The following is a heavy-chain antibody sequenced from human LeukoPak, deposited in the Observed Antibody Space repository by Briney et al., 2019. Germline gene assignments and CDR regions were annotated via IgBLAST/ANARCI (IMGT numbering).Heavy chain of an antibody. J-gene: IGHJ5*02. Sequence: SSETLSLTCTVSGGSINSSSYYWGWIRQPPGKGLEWIGSIYYSGSTYYNPSLKSRVTISVDSSKNQFSLQLSSVTAADTAVYYCARLHFSGYQLLASVWFDPWGQGTLVTVSS. V-gene: IGHV4-39*07. CDR2: IYYSGST. CDR3: ARLHFSGYQLLASVWFDP. D-gene: IGHD2-2*01. CDR1: GGSINSSSYY.